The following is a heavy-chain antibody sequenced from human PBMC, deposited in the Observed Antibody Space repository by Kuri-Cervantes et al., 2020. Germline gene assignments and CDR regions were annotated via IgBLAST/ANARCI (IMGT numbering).Heavy chain of an antibody. CDR1: GFIFSNYA. CDR3: AKDGSIWFGDLSPYDS. CDR2: ISYDGSNK. J-gene: IGHJ4*02. V-gene: IGHV3-30-3*01. D-gene: IGHD3-10*01. Sequence: GESLKISCAASGFIFSNYAMHWVRQTSGKGLEWVAVISYDGSNKYYADSVKGRFTISRDNSKNTLYLHMSGLRVDDTAKYYCAKDGSIWFGDLSPYDSWGQGVLVTVSS.